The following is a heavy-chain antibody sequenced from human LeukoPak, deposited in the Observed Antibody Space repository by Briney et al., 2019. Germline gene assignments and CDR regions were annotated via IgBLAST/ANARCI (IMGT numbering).Heavy chain of an antibody. CDR2: ISGSGGST. Sequence: PGGSLRLSCAASGFTFSSYAMSWVRQAPGKGLEWVSAISGSGGSTYYADSVKGRFTISRDNAKNSLYLQMNSLRAEDTAVYYCARDQLTTVTSPVDYWGQGTLVTVSS. J-gene: IGHJ4*02. V-gene: IGHV3-23*01. D-gene: IGHD4-17*01. CDR1: GFTFSSYA. CDR3: ARDQLTTVTSPVDY.